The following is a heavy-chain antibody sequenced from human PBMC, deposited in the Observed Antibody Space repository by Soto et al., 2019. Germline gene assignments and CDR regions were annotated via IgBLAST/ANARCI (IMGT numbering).Heavy chain of an antibody. V-gene: IGHV3-11*01. CDR1: GFDFGDYY. CDR3: VRPYYSSSWFPFDR. J-gene: IGHJ4*02. CDR2: IDSGDGTT. Sequence: GGSLRLSCTGSGFDFGDYYMSWIRQAPGKGLEWVSYIDSGDGTTYYTDSVKGRFTISRDNAKKTVYLQMSSLRVEDTALYYCVRPYYSSSWFPFDRWGQGTLVTVSS. D-gene: IGHD6-13*01.